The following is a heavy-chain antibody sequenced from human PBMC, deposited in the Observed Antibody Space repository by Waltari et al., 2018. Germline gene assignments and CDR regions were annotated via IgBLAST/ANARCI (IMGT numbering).Heavy chain of an antibody. V-gene: IGHV4-39*07. CDR2: FYKSGTT. J-gene: IGHJ4*02. CDR3: VRGYPDIVATISDY. CDR1: RSSIRNNNYY. Sequence: QLQLQESGPGLVKPSETLSLTCTVSRSSIRNNNYYVGWVRQPPGKGLEWIGSFYKSGTTYYNPSLKSRVTISVDTSNNQFSLKLNSVTAADTAVYYCVRGYPDIVATISDYWGQGTLVIVSS. D-gene: IGHD5-12*01.